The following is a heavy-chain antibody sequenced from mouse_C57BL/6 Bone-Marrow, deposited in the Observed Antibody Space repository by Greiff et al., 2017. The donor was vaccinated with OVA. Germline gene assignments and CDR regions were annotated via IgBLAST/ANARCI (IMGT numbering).Heavy chain of an antibody. Sequence: EVKVEESGGGLVQPGGSMKLSCAASGFTFSDAWMDWVRQSPEKGLEWVAEIRNKANNHATYYAESVKGRFTISRDDSKSSVYLQMNSLRAEDTGIYYCTRRIYYYGRGFAYWGQGTLVTVSA. CDR3: TRRIYYYGRGFAY. D-gene: IGHD1-1*01. CDR2: IRNKANNHAT. J-gene: IGHJ3*01. CDR1: GFTFSDAW. V-gene: IGHV6-6*01.